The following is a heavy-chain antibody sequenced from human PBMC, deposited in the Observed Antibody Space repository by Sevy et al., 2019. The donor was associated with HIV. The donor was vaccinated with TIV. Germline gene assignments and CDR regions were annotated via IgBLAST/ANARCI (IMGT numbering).Heavy chain of an antibody. D-gene: IGHD3-22*01. CDR3: ASSDATSRFGYYYFAMDF. J-gene: IGHJ6*02. CDR2: ISYTSTTI. CDR1: GFTLNTYN. Sequence: GGSLRPSCAVSGFTLNTYNMNWVRQAPGKGLEWVSYISYTSTTIYYADSVRGRFTISRDNAKNTLYLQMNSLRDEDTAVYYCASSDATSRFGYYYFAMDFWGQGTSVTVSS. V-gene: IGHV3-48*02.